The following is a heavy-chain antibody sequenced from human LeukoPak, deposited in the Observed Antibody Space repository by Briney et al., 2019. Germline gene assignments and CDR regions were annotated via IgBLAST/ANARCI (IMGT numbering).Heavy chain of an antibody. J-gene: IGHJ5*02. D-gene: IGHD6-6*01. CDR3: AREWYSSSSGWFDP. Sequence: GGSLRLSCAASGFTFSSYSMNWVRQAPGKGLEWVSFISSSSYIYYADSVKGRFTISRDNAKNSLYLQMNSLRAEDTAVYYCAREWYSSSSGWFDPWGQGTLVTVSS. CDR2: ISSSSYI. CDR1: GFTFSSYS. V-gene: IGHV3-21*01.